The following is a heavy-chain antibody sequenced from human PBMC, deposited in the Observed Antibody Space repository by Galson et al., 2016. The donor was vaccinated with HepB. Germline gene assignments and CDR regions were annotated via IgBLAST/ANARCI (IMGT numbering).Heavy chain of an antibody. Sequence: SVKVSCKASGYTFTGNYIHWVRQAPGQGLEWMGWINPNSEGTNYAQKFQGRVSMTTDTSISTAYMELSRLRSDDTAVYYCARDRADWLYDYGGQGTLVTVSS. D-gene: IGHD3-9*01. J-gene: IGHJ4*02. V-gene: IGHV1-2*02. CDR1: GYTFTGNY. CDR2: INPNSEGT. CDR3: ARDRADWLYDY.